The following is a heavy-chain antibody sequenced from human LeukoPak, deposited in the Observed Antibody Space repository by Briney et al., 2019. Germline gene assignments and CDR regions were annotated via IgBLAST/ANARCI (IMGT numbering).Heavy chain of an antibody. CDR3: ARESRGTVVTPVDY. CDR2: INPSGGST. CDR1: GSTFTSYY. V-gene: IGHV1-46*01. Sequence: ASVNVSCKSSGSTFTSYYMHWVRQAPRQGLECMRIINPSGGSTSYAQKFQGRVTMTRDTSTSTVYMELSSLRSEDTAVYYCARESRGTVVTPVDYWGQGTLVTVSS. D-gene: IGHD4-23*01. J-gene: IGHJ4*02.